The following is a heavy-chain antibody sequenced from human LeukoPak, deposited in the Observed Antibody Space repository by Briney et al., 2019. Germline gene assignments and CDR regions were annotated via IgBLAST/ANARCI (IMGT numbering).Heavy chain of an antibody. CDR2: IYYSGST. CDR1: GGSISSYY. J-gene: IGHJ4*02. Sequence: SETLSLTCTVSGGSISSYYWSWVRQPPGKGLEWIGYIYYSGSTSYNPSLKSRVTISLDTSKLQFSLKLSSVTAADTAVYYCAREVAYYFDYWGQGTLVTVSS. CDR3: AREVAYYFDY. V-gene: IGHV4-59*01. D-gene: IGHD5-12*01.